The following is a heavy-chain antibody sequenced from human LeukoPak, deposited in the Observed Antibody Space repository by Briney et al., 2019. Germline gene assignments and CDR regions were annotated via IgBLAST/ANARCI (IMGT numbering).Heavy chain of an antibody. CDR1: GFTFSSYA. CDR3: AKDSSSDWLLDGAYYMDV. Sequence: GGSLRLSCAASGFTFSSYAMHWVRQAPGKGLEWVSYISSSSSTIYYADSVRGRFTISRDNARNSLYLQMNSLRAEDTAVYFCAKDSSSDWLLDGAYYMDVWGKGTTVTVSS. J-gene: IGHJ6*03. CDR2: ISSSSSTI. D-gene: IGHD3-9*01. V-gene: IGHV3-48*04.